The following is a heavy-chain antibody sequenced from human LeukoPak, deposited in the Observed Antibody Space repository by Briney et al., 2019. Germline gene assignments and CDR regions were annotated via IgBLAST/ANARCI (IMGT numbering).Heavy chain of an antibody. J-gene: IGHJ4*02. D-gene: IGHD6-19*01. V-gene: IGHV4-34*01. CDR1: GRSFSGYY. CDR3: ARRPWGIAVAGTAFDY. Sequence: SQTLSLTCAVYGRSFSGYYWSWIRQPPGKGLEWIGEINHSGSTNYNPSLKSRVTISVDTSKNQFSLKLSSVTAADTAVYYCARRPWGIAVAGTAFDYWGQGTLVTVSS. CDR2: INHSGST.